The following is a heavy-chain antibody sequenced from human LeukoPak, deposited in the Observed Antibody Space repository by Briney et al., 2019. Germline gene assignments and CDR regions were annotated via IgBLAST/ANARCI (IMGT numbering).Heavy chain of an antibody. D-gene: IGHD5-12*01. CDR1: GASISSSNYY. CDR3: AKSSGYGLIDY. Sequence: SETLSLTCAVSGASISSSNYYWGWVRQSPGKGLEWIGNIYSSGNTYYNASLKSRVTMYIDTSKNQFSLKLSSVTAADTAMYYCAKSSGYGLIDYWGQGTLVTVSS. J-gene: IGHJ4*02. V-gene: IGHV4-39*01. CDR2: IYSSGNT.